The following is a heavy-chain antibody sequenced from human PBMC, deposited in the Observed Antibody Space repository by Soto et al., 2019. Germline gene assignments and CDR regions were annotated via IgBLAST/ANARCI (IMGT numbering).Heavy chain of an antibody. J-gene: IGHJ4*02. CDR2: IYYSGST. CDR1: GGSISSGGYS. CDR3: ARTVSAEIVGATEFDY. V-gene: IGHV4-61*08. D-gene: IGHD1-26*01. Sequence: SETLSLTCAVSGGSISSGGYSWSWIRQPPGKGLEWIGYIYYSGSTNYNPSLKSRVTISVDTSKNQFSLKLSSVTAADTAVYYCARTVSAEIVGATEFDYWGRGTLVTVSS.